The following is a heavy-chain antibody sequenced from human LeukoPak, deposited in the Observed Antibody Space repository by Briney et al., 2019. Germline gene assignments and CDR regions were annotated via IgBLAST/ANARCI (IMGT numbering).Heavy chain of an antibody. CDR2: IYHSGST. CDR3: ARAKRYYYDSSGYYSKGAFDI. V-gene: IGHV4-4*02. CDR1: GGSISSSNW. D-gene: IGHD3-22*01. Sequence: SETLSLTCAVSGGSISSSNWWSWVRQPPGKGLEWIGEIYHSGSTNYNPSLKSRVTISVDKSKNQFSPKLSSVTAADTAVYYCARAKRYYYDSSGYYSKGAFDIWGQGSMVTVSS. J-gene: IGHJ3*02.